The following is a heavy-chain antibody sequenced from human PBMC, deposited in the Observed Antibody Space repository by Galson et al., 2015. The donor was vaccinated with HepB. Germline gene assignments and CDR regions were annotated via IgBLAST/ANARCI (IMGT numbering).Heavy chain of an antibody. CDR1: GFTFSSYS. Sequence: SLRLSCAASGFTFSSYSMNWVRQAPGKGLEWVSYISSSSSTIYYADSVKGRFTISRDNAKNSLYLQMNSLRDEDTAVYYCARDFEVYNWDPPAFDYWGQGTLVTVSS. J-gene: IGHJ4*02. D-gene: IGHD1-20*01. V-gene: IGHV3-48*02. CDR2: ISSSSSTI. CDR3: ARDFEVYNWDPPAFDY.